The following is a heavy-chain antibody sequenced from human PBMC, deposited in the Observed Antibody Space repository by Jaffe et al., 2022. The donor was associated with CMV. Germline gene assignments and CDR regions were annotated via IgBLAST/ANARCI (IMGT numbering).Heavy chain of an antibody. CDR3: TNKGPGLHGFDV. CDR2: INAGNGGT. CDR1: GNIFSTFA. Sequence: QVQLVQSGTEVKKPGASVRVSCKTSGNIFSTFAIHWVRQAPGQRLEWMGWINAGNGGTMYSENFQGRVTITRDTSANTASMELRRLKPDDTAVYYCTNKGPGLHGFDVWGQGTMVTVSS. J-gene: IGHJ3*01. V-gene: IGHV1-3*01.